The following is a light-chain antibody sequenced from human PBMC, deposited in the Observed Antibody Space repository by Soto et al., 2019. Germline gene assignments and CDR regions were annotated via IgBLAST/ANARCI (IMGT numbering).Light chain of an antibody. V-gene: IGKV1-33*01. CDR1: QDISTS. Sequence: DLQMTQSPSSLSASVGDRVTITFQASQDISTSLNWYQQKPGRAPKLLIYDASNLETGVPSRFSGSGSGTEFTLTISSLQPDDFATYYCQHYNSYSEAFGQGTK. CDR3: QHYNSYSEA. J-gene: IGKJ1*01. CDR2: DAS.